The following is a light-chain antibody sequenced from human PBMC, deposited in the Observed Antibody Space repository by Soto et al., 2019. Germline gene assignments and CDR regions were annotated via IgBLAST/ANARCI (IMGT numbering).Light chain of an antibody. CDR1: QSVSSY. CDR3: QQRSNWLSLT. Sequence: EIVWTQSPATLSLSPGERATLSCRASQSVSSYLAWYQQKPGQAPRLLIYDASNRATGIPARFSGSGSGTDFTLTISSLEPEDFAVYYCQQRSNWLSLTFGGGTKVEIK. V-gene: IGKV3-11*01. J-gene: IGKJ4*01. CDR2: DAS.